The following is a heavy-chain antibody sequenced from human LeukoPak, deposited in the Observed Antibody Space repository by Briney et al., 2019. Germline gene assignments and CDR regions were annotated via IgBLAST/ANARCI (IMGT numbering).Heavy chain of an antibody. J-gene: IGHJ2*01. CDR2: IYYSGST. CDR3: AKYGDSWYFDL. D-gene: IGHD4-17*01. V-gene: IGHV4-59*08. Sequence: SETLSLTCTVSGGSITGYYWSWIRQPPGKGLEWIGYIYYSGSTNYNPSLKSRVTISVDTSKNQFSLKLGSVTAADTAVYYCAKYGDSWYFDLWGRGTLATVSS. CDR1: GGSITGYY.